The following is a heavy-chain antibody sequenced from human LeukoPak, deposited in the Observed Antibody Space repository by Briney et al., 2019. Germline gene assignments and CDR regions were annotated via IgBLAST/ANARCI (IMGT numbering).Heavy chain of an antibody. CDR3: ARDCRSSTSCYLLDV. J-gene: IGHJ6*04. D-gene: IGHD2-2*01. CDR2: IYYSGST. V-gene: IGHV4-59*12. CDR1: GVSITSYY. Sequence: SQTLSLTCSVSGVSITSYYWTWIRQPPGKGLEWIGYIYYSGSTNYNPSLKSRVTISVDTSKNQFSLKLSSVTAADTAVYYCARDCRSSTSCYLLDVWGKGTTVTVSS.